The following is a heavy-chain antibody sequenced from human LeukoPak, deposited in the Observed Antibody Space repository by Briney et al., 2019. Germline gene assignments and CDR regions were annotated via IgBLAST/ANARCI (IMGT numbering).Heavy chain of an antibody. CDR1: GGSISSYY. J-gene: IGHJ6*02. Sequence: PSDTLSLTCTVSGGSISSYYWSWIRQPAGKGREGIGRIYTSGSTNYNPSLKSRVTMSVDTSKNQFSLKLSSVTAADTAVYYCARDYDGSGSYYNYYYGMDVWGQGTTVTVSS. V-gene: IGHV4-4*07. CDR3: ARDYDGSGSYYNYYYGMDV. CDR2: IYTSGST. D-gene: IGHD3-10*01.